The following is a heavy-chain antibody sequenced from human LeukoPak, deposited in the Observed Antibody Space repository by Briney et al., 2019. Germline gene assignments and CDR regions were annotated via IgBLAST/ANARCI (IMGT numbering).Heavy chain of an antibody. J-gene: IGHJ6*03. V-gene: IGHV3-23*01. Sequence: GGTLRLSCGASGFTFSTYGMTWVRQAPGKGLEWVSGMSDSGTNTYYADSVKGRFTISRDNSKNTLYLQMNSLRAEDTAVYYCAKGGAVSSKSITMVRGTRRYYYYMDVWGKGTTVTISS. CDR2: MSDSGTNT. CDR1: GFTFSTYG. CDR3: AKGGAVSSKSITMVRGTRRYYYYMDV. D-gene: IGHD3-10*01.